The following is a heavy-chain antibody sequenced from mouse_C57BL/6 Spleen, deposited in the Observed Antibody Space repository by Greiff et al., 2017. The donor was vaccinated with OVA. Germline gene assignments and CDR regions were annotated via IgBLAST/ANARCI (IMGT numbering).Heavy chain of an antibody. CDR3: ARSVLYYGSSYPYFDY. Sequence: EVQRVESVAELVRPGASVKLSCTASGFNIKNTYMHWVKQRPEQGLEWIGRIEPANGNTKYAPKFQGKATITADTSSNTAYLQLSSLTSEDTAIYYCARSVLYYGSSYPYFDYWGQGTTLTVSS. V-gene: IGHV14-3*01. CDR1: GFNIKNTY. D-gene: IGHD1-1*01. J-gene: IGHJ2*01. CDR2: IEPANGNT.